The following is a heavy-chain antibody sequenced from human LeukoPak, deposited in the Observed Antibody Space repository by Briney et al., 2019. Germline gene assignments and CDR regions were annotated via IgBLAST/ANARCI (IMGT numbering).Heavy chain of an antibody. Sequence: TGGSLRLSCAASGFTFSSYAMHWVRQAPGKGLEYVSAISSNGGSTYYANSVKGRFTISRDNSKNTLYLQMGSLRAEDMAVYYCARSDSGSHDYWGQGALLTVSS. CDR2: ISSNGGST. J-gene: IGHJ4*02. V-gene: IGHV3-64*01. CDR3: ARSDSGSHDY. CDR1: GFTFSSYA. D-gene: IGHD1-26*01.